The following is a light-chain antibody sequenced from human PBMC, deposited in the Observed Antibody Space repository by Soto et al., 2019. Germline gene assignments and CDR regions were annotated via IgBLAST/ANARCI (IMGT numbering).Light chain of an antibody. CDR3: QQGYTIPWT. CDR1: ETVRTN. CDR2: AAS. J-gene: IGKJ1*01. Sequence: IQMTQSPSSLSASVGDRVTITCRASETVRTNLNWYQLKPTQAPKLLIYAASNLRKGVPSRFSGSGSGTDFTLTITSLQPEDFATYYCQQGYTIPWTFGPGTTV. V-gene: IGKV1-39*01.